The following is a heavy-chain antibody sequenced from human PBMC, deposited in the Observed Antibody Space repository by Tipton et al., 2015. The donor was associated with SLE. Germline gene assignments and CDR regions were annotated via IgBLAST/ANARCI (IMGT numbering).Heavy chain of an antibody. CDR3: ARDLGGDFDY. D-gene: IGHD4-17*01. CDR1: GGSINRSY. J-gene: IGHJ4*02. V-gene: IGHV4-59*01. Sequence: TLSLTCTVSGGSINRSYWSWVRQPPGKGLEWIGFIYYSGSTDYNPSLKSRVTISVDTSKNQFSLKVSSVTAADTAVYYCARDLGGDFDYWGQGTLVTVSS. CDR2: IYYSGST.